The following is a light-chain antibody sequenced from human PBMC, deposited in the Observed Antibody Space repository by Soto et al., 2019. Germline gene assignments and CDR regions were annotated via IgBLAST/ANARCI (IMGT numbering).Light chain of an antibody. J-gene: IGLJ1*01. V-gene: IGLV2-14*01. CDR2: DVS. CDR1: NSDVGGYNY. CDR3: SSYTSSSTLYV. Sequence: QSALTQPASVSGSPGQSITISCTGTNSDVGGYNYVSWYQQHPGKAPKLMIYDVSNRPSGVSNRLSGSKSGNTASLTISGLQAEDEADYYCSSYTSSSTLYVFGTGTKLTVL.